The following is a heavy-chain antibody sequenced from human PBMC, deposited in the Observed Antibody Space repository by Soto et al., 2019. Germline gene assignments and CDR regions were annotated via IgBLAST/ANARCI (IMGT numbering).Heavy chain of an antibody. Sequence: GGSLRLSCAASGFTFSDYYMSWIRQAPGKGLEWVSYISSSSSDTNYAESVRGRFTISRDNAKNSLYLQMNGLRAEDTAVYYCVRDIGRVGDTYYYDYWGQGTLVTVSS. CDR1: GFTFSDYY. CDR2: ISSSSSDT. CDR3: VRDIGRVGDTYYYDY. V-gene: IGHV3-11*06. D-gene: IGHD1-26*01. J-gene: IGHJ4*02.